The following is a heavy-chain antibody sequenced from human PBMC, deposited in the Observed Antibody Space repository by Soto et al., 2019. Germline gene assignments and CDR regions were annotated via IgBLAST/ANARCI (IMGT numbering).Heavy chain of an antibody. J-gene: IGHJ4*02. V-gene: IGHV3-23*01. D-gene: IGHD6-19*01. CDR2: ISGSGGST. CDR1: GFTFSSYA. Sequence: PGGSLRLSCAASGFTFSSYAMSWVRQAPGKGLEWVSAISGSGGSTYYADSVKGRFTISRDNSKNTLYLQMNSLRAEDTAVYYCARAVAGTGVIDYWGQGTLVTVSS. CDR3: ARAVAGTGVIDY.